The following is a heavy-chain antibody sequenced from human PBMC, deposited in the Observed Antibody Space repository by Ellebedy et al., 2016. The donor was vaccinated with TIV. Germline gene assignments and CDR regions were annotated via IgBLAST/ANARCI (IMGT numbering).Heavy chain of an antibody. V-gene: IGHV4-39*07. CDR1: GGSISSSSYY. D-gene: IGHD6-25*01. CDR2: IYYSGST. CDR3: ARVTGAAADLDY. J-gene: IGHJ4*02. Sequence: SETLSLTCTVSGGSISSSSYYWGWIRQPPGKGLEWIGSIYYSGSTYYNPSLKSRVTISVDTSKNQFFLKLSSVTAADTAVYYCARVTGAAADLDYWGQGTLVTVSS.